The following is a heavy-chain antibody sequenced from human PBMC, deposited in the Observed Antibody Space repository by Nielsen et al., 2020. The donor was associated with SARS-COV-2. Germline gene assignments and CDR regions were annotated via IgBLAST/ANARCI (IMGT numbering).Heavy chain of an antibody. CDR2: ISTSSSPK. CDR3: ATGEAFDI. J-gene: IGHJ3*02. V-gene: IGHV3-48*01. D-gene: IGHD1-14*01. CDR1: GFTFSTYS. Sequence: GGSLRLSCAASGFTFSTYSMNWVRQAPGKGLEWVSYISTSSSPKYYADSVKGRFTISRDNSKNTLYLQMNSLRAEDTAVYYCATGEAFDIWGQGTMVTVSS.